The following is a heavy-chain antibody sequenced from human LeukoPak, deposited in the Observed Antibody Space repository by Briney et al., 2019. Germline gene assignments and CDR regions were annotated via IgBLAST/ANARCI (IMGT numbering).Heavy chain of an antibody. CDR3: AKGIYDYALDY. V-gene: IGHV3-23*01. J-gene: IGHJ4*02. CDR1: GFTFSNHA. D-gene: IGHD4/OR15-4a*01. Sequence: GGSLRLSCAASGFTFSNHAMSWVRQAPGKGLEWVSLISASGDRTYYAGSVKGRFTISRDTSRNTLTLQMNSLRAEDTAVYYCAKGIYDYALDYWGQGTLVTVSS. CDR2: ISASGDRT.